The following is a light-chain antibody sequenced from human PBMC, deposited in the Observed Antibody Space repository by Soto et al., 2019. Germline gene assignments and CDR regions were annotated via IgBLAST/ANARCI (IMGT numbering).Light chain of an antibody. CDR3: QQYYYTPYS. CDR2: WAS. CDR1: QSLLYSSNNKNY. J-gene: IGKJ2*03. Sequence: DIVMTQSPDSLPVSLGERATINCKSSQSLLYSSNNKNYLAWYQQKPGQPPKLLIFWASTRDSGVPDRFSGSGSGTDFTLTISRLQAEAVAVYYCQQYYYTPYSFGQGTKLEIK. V-gene: IGKV4-1*01.